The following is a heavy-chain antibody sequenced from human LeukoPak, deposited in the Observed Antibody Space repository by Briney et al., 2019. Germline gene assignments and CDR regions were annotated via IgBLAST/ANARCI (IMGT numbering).Heavy chain of an antibody. CDR3: AKDDAWLRFGE. J-gene: IGHJ4*02. Sequence: GGSLRLSCAASGFTFSSYAMHWVRQAPGKGLEWVAVISYDGSNKYYADSVKGRFTISRDNSKNTLYLEVISLAAEDTAVYYCAKDDAWLRFGEWSQGTLVTVSS. CDR2: ISYDGSNK. CDR1: GFTFSSYA. D-gene: IGHD5-12*01. V-gene: IGHV3-30*04.